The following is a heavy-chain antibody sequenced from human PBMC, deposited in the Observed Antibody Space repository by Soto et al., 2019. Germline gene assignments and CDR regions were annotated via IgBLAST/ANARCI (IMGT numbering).Heavy chain of an antibody. V-gene: IGHV1-18*01. CDR1: GYNFISYG. D-gene: IGHD2-15*01. J-gene: IGHJ4*02. Sequence: ASVKVSCKASGYNFISYGISWVRQAPGQGLEWMGWISVYNGNTNYAQKLQGRVTMTTETSTSTAYMELRSLRSDDTAVYYCARDGRYCSGGDCYATTPESINDYWAQGTLVNVSS. CDR2: ISVYNGNT. CDR3: ARDGRYCSGGDCYATTPESINDY.